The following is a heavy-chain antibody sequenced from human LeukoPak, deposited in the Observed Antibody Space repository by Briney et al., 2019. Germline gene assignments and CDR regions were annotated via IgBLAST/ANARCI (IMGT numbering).Heavy chain of an antibody. CDR3: ARGVGRFDY. V-gene: IGHV4-4*07. CDR1: GGSIISYS. Sequence: PSETLSLTWTVAGGSIISYSWSWIRQPAGEVLDWIRRIYSTGSANYHHSVKSRVTISVDTSKNQFSLKLSSVTAADTAVYYCARGVGRFDYWGQGTLVTVSS. J-gene: IGHJ4*02. D-gene: IGHD1-26*01. CDR2: IYSTGSA.